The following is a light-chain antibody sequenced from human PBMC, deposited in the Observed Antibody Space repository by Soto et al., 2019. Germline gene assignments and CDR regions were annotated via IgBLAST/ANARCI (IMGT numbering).Light chain of an antibody. CDR1: KIGSKS. J-gene: IGLJ1*01. V-gene: IGLV3-21*02. Sequence: SYELTQPPSVSVAPGQLARISCGGDKIGSKSVHWYQQMPGQAPLLVVYDDTDRPSGVPERFSGSNSGNTATLTISRVEAGDEAVYYCQVWDTSSDHYVFGTGTRSPS. CDR2: DDT. CDR3: QVWDTSSDHYV.